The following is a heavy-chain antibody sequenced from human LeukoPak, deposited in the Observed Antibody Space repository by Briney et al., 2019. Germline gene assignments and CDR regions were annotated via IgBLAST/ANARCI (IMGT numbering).Heavy chain of an antibody. CDR1: GFTFSSYS. CDR3: ARVSDGCLDY. D-gene: IGHD5-24*01. CDR2: ISSSSSYI. Sequence: GGSLILSCAASGFTFSSYSMNWVRQAPGKGLEWVSSISSSSSYIYYADSVKGRFTISRDNAKNSLYLQMNSLRAEDTAVYYCARVSDGCLDYWGQGTLVTVSS. J-gene: IGHJ4*02. V-gene: IGHV3-21*01.